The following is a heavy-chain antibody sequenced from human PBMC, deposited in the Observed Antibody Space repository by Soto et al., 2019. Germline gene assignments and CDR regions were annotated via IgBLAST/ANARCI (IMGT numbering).Heavy chain of an antibody. CDR2: ISAYNGNT. Sequence: ASVKVSCKASGYTFTNYGISWVRQAPGQGLEWMGWISAYNGNTNYAQKIQGRVTMTTDTSTSTAYMELRSLRSDNTAVYYCARGRTSSPHFYVMDVWGQGTTVTVSS. CDR1: GYTFTNYG. CDR3: ARGRTSSPHFYVMDV. D-gene: IGHD6-13*01. V-gene: IGHV1-18*01. J-gene: IGHJ6*02.